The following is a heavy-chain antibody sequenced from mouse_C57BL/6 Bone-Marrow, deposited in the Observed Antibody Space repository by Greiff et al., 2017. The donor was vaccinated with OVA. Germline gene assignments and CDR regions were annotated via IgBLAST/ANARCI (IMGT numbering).Heavy chain of an antibody. CDR2: IYPGRGST. CDR3: ASAHWESVAY. CDR1: GYTFTSYW. J-gene: IGHJ3*01. V-gene: IGHV1-55*01. D-gene: IGHD4-1*01. Sequence: VQLQQPGAELVKPGASVKMSCKASGYTFTSYWLSWVKQRPGQGLEWIGDIYPGRGSTNYNEKFKSKATLTVDTSSSTAYMKLSSLTSEDAAVYNCASAHWESVAYWGQGTRVTVSA.